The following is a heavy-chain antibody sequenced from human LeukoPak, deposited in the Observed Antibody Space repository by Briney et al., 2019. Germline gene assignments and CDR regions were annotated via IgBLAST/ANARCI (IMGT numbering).Heavy chain of an antibody. CDR2: ISSSGSTI. Sequence: GRSLRLSCAASGFTFSDYYMSWIRQAPGKGLEWVSYISSSGSTIYYADSVKGRFTISRDNAKNSLYLQMNSLRAEDTAVYYCARDSYYYDSSGYFYYWGQGTLVTVSS. V-gene: IGHV3-11*01. J-gene: IGHJ4*02. D-gene: IGHD3-22*01. CDR3: ARDSYYYDSSGYFYY. CDR1: GFTFSDYY.